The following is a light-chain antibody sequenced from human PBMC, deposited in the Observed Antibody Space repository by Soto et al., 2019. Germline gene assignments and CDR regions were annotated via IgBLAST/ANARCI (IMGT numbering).Light chain of an antibody. Sequence: QSALTQPASVSGSPGQSITISCTGTSSDVGAYNYVSWYQHHPGKVPKLLIYEVTNRPSGVSDRFSGSKSGNTASLTTSGLQAEDKADYYCSSKRDSSTLFVFGTGTKVTVL. J-gene: IGLJ1*01. CDR2: EVT. CDR1: SSDVGAYNY. CDR3: SSKRDSSTLFV. V-gene: IGLV2-14*01.